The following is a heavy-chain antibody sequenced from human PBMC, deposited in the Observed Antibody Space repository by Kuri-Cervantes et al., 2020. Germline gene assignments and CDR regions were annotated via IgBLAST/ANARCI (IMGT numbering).Heavy chain of an antibody. CDR3: ASGYYDILTGYSDY. CDR2: IYYSGST. CDR1: GYSISSGYY. Sequence: SQTLSLTCAVSGYSISSGYYWGWIRQPPGKGLEWIGYIYYSGSTNYNPSLKSRVTISVDTSKNQFSLKLSSVTAADTAVYYCASGYYDILTGYSDYWGQGTLVTVSS. D-gene: IGHD3-9*01. J-gene: IGHJ4*02. V-gene: IGHV4-61*01.